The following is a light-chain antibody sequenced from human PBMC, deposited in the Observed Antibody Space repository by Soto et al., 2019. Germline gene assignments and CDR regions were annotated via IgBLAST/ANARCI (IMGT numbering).Light chain of an antibody. CDR3: QQYNSYWT. CDR1: RNITFY. J-gene: IGKJ1*01. V-gene: IGKV1-39*01. CDR2: AAS. Sequence: DIQMTQSPSSLSASVGDRVTITCRASRNITFYLNWYQQKPGKAPKLLIYAASSLQSGVPSRFSGSGSGTEFTLTISSLQPDDFATYYCQQYNSYWTFGQGTRWISN.